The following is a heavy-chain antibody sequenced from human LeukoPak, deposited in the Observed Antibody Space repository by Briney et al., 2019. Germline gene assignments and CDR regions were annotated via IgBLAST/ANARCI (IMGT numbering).Heavy chain of an antibody. CDR1: GGSISSSSYY. CDR2: IYYSGST. V-gene: IGHV4-39*07. Sequence: SETLSLTCTVSGGSISSSSYYWGWIRQPPGKGLEWIGSIYYSGSTYYNPSLKSRVTISVDTSKNQFSLKLSSVTAADTAVYYCARGGPVIAAHGGYNWFDPWGQGTLSPSPQ. D-gene: IGHD6-13*01. J-gene: IGHJ5*02. CDR3: ARGGPVIAAHGGYNWFDP.